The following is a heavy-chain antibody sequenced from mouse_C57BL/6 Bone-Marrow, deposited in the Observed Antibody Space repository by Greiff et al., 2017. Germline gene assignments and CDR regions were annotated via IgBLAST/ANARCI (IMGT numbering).Heavy chain of an antibody. CDR3: TTYYYGSSSADY. V-gene: IGHV14-4*01. CDR1: GFNIKDDY. CDR2: IDPENGDT. Sequence: EVQRVESGAELVRPGASVKLSCTASGFNIKDDYMHWVKQRPEQGLEWIGWIDPENGDTEYASKFQGKATITADTSSNTAYLQLSSLTSKDTAVYYCTTYYYGSSSADYWGQGTTLTVSS. D-gene: IGHD1-1*01. J-gene: IGHJ2*01.